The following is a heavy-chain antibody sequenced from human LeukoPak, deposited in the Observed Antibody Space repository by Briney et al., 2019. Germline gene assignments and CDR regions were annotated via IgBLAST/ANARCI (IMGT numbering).Heavy chain of an antibody. Sequence: GGSLRLSCAASGFTFSDYYMSWIRQAPGKGLEWVSYISSSGSTIYYADSVKGRFTISRDNAKNSLYLQMNSLRAEDTAVYYCARSVTYPYYYGMDVRGQGTTVTVSS. CDR1: GFTFSDYY. CDR2: ISSSGSTI. J-gene: IGHJ6*02. CDR3: ARSVTYPYYYGMDV. V-gene: IGHV3-11*01. D-gene: IGHD3-16*01.